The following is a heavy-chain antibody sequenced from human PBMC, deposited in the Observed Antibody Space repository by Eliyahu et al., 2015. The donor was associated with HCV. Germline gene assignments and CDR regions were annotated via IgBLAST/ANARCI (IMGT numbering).Heavy chain of an antibody. Sequence: EVQLVESGGGLVKPGGSLRLSCAASGFPFRSYSXXWLPXAPGKGLXWVSSISSSSSYIYYADSVKGRFTISRDNAKNSLYLQMNSLRAEDTAVYYCARVPDYVWGSYRYYYYYGMDVWGQGTTVTVSS. CDR1: GFPFRSYS. V-gene: IGHV3-21*01. CDR2: ISSSSSYI. D-gene: IGHD3-16*02. CDR3: ARVPDYVWGSYRYYYYYGMDV. J-gene: IGHJ6*02.